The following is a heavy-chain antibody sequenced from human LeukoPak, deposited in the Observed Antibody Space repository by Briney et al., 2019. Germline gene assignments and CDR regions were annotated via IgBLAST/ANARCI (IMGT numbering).Heavy chain of an antibody. J-gene: IGHJ4*02. V-gene: IGHV3-30-3*01. CDR3: ARDGSGSNYFFDY. D-gene: IGHD1-26*01. CDR1: GFTFSSYA. Sequence: PGGSLRLSCAASGFTFSSYAMHWVRQAPGKGLEWVAVISYDGSNKYYADSVEGRFTISRDNSKNTLCLQMNSLRAEDTAAYYCARDGSGSNYFFDYWGQGTLVTVSS. CDR2: ISYDGSNK.